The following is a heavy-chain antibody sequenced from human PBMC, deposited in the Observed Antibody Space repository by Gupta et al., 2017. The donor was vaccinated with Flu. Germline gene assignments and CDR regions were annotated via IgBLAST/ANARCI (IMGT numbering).Heavy chain of an antibody. J-gene: IGHJ4*02. V-gene: IGHV2-5*01. CDR3: AHSPDSGYDPYYFDY. D-gene: IGHD5-12*01. CDR2: IYWNGDQ. Sequence: RQTPGKALEWLALIYWNGDQRHRPSLRNRLTITKDTSKNQVVLTIHNMDPVDAATYYCAHSPDSGYDPYYFDYWGQGTLVTVSS.